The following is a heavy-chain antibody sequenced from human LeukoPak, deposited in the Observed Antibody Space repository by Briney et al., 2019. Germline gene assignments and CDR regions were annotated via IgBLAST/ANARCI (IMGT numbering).Heavy chain of an antibody. CDR2: ISSSSSYI. V-gene: IGHV3-21*01. D-gene: IGHD3-22*01. J-gene: IGHJ3*02. Sequence: GGSLRLSCAASGFTFSSYSMNWVRQAPGKGLEWVSSISSSSSYIYYADSVKGRFTISRDNAKNSLYLQMNSLRAEDTAVYYCARDDPDYYGSSGVGAAFDIWGQGTMVTVSS. CDR3: ARDDPDYYGSSGVGAAFDI. CDR1: GFTFSSYS.